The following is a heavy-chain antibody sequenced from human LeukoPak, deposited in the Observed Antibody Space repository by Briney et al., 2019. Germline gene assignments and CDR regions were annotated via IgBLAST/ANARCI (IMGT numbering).Heavy chain of an antibody. D-gene: IGHD6-13*01. Sequence: ASVKVSCKASGYTFTSYYMHWVRQAPGQGLEGMGIINPSGGSTSYAQKFQGRVTMTRDTSTSTVYMELSSLRSEDTAVYYCARENPVAAAADYWGQGTLVTVSS. V-gene: IGHV1-46*01. J-gene: IGHJ4*02. CDR3: ARENPVAAAADY. CDR2: INPSGGST. CDR1: GYTFTSYY.